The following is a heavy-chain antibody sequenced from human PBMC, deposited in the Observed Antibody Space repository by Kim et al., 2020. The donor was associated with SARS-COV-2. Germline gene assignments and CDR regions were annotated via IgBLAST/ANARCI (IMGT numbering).Heavy chain of an antibody. Sequence: SKKCYAAAVKGRFTISRDKSKTTLYLQMNSLRAEDTAVYYCASGPVEFDYWGQGTLVTVSS. CDR2: SKK. J-gene: IGHJ4*02. V-gene: IGHV3-30*02. CDR3: ASGPVEFDY.